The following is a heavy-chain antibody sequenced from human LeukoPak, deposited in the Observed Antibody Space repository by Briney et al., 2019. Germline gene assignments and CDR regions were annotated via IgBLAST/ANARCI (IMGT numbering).Heavy chain of an antibody. CDR2: IRYDGSNK. V-gene: IGHV3-30*02. J-gene: IGHJ4*02. D-gene: IGHD3-10*01. Sequence: GGSLRLSCAASGFTFSSYGMHWVRQAPGKGLEWVAFIRYDGSNKYYADSVKGRFTISRDNSKNTLYLQMNSLRAEDTAVYYCARDVPITMVRGVSPIYFDYWGQGTLVTVSS. CDR3: ARDVPITMVRGVSPIYFDY. CDR1: GFTFSSYG.